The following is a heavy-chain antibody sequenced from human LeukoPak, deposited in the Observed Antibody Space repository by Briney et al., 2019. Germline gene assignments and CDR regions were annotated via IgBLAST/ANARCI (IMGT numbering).Heavy chain of an antibody. V-gene: IGHV1-3*01. J-gene: IGHJ4*02. Sequence: ASVKVSCKASGGTFSSYAMHWVRQAPGQRLEWMGWINAGNGNTKYSQKFQGRVTITRDTSASTAYMELSSLRSEDTAVYYCARDLRSGSYAHYFDYWGQGTLVTVSS. D-gene: IGHD1-26*01. CDR1: GGTFSSYA. CDR3: ARDLRSGSYAHYFDY. CDR2: INAGNGNT.